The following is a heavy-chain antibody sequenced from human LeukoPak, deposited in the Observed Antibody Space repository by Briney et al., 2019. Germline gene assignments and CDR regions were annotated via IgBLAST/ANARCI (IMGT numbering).Heavy chain of an antibody. J-gene: IGHJ4*02. Sequence: ASVKVSCEVSGYTLTELSMHWVRQAPGKGLEWMGGFDPEDGETIYAQKFQGRVTMTEDTSTDTAYMELSSLRSEDTAVYYCATDRYCSSTSCYRAFDYWGQGTLVTVSS. D-gene: IGHD2-2*02. V-gene: IGHV1-24*01. CDR3: ATDRYCSSTSCYRAFDY. CDR2: FDPEDGET. CDR1: GYTLTELS.